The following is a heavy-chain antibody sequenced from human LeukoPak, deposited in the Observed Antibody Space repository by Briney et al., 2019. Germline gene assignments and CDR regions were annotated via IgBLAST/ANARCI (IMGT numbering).Heavy chain of an antibody. D-gene: IGHD2/OR15-2a*01. Sequence: SETLSLTCTVSGGSITSYYWSWIRHSPGKGREWIGYIYHTGNTNYNPSLKSRVTISLDTSKNQFSLKLTSVTAADTAVYYCTRTDCNTQTCDWNDSWGQGTLVTVSS. CDR3: TRTDCNTQTCDWNDS. V-gene: IGHV4-59*01. CDR1: GGSITSYY. J-gene: IGHJ4*02. CDR2: IYHTGNT.